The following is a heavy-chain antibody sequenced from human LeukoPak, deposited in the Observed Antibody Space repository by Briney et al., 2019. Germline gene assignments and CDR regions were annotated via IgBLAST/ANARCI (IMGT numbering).Heavy chain of an antibody. CDR3: ASHIAVAGNYWYFDL. Sequence: GGSLRLSCAASGFTFSTYAMSCVRQAPGKGLEWGSVISGSGCSTYYADSVKGRFTISRDNSKNTLYLKMNSLRAEDTAVYYCASHIAVAGNYWYFDLWGRGTLVTVSS. CDR2: ISGSGCST. CDR1: GFTFSTYA. V-gene: IGHV3-23*01. D-gene: IGHD6-19*01. J-gene: IGHJ2*01.